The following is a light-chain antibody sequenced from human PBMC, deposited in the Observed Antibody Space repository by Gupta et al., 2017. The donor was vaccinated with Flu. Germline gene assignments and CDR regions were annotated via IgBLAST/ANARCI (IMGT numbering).Light chain of an antibody. CDR3: TSYTRSSTLV. Sequence: HSALTQPASVSGSPGQSITISCIGTIDDIGAFNFVSWYQQHPGTAPKLIIFDVSHRPSGVSDRFSASKSGNTASLTISGLQPEDESDYYCTSYTRSSTLVFGGGTKVTVL. J-gene: IGLJ3*02. CDR2: DVS. V-gene: IGLV2-14*03. CDR1: IDDIGAFNF.